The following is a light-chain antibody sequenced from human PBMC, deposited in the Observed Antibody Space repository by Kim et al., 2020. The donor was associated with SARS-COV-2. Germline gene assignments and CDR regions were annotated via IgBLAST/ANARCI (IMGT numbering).Light chain of an antibody. CDR3: SSYTSSSTPYV. J-gene: IGLJ1*01. CDR2: DVS. CDR1: SSDVGGYNY. Sequence: QSALNQPASVSASPGQSITISCTGTSSDVGGYNYVSWYQQHPGKAPKLMIYDVSNRPSGVSNRFSGSKSGNTASLTISGLQAEDEADYYCSSYTSSSTPYVFGTGTKVTVL. V-gene: IGLV2-14*03.